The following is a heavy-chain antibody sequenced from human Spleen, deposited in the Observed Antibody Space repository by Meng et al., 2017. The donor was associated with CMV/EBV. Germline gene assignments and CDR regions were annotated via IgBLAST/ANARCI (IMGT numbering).Heavy chain of an antibody. CDR2: TWFDGRNK. CDR3: ARDAVRAPKTGDFYDYFYGLDV. D-gene: IGHD1-26*01. CDR1: GFTFSNYA. J-gene: IGHJ6*02. Sequence: GGSLRLSCAASGFTFSNYAMHWVRQAPGKGLEWVAVTWFDGRNKYYADSVKGRFTISRNNARNSVYLQMSSLKVEDTAVYYCARDAVRAPKTGDFYDYFYGLDVWGQGTTVTVSS. V-gene: IGHV3-33*01.